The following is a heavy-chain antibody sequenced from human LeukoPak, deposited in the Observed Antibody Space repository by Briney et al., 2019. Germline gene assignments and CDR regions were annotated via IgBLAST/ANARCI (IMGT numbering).Heavy chain of an antibody. V-gene: IGHV3-48*03. J-gene: IGHJ4*02. CDR1: GFTFSSYE. CDR2: ISSSGSTI. CDR3: ARDRYGDYAFDY. D-gene: IGHD4-17*01. Sequence: GGSLRLSCAASGFTFSSYEMNWVRQAPGKGLEWVSYISSSGSTIYYADSVKGRFTISRDNAKNSLYLQMNSLRAEDTAVYYCARDRYGDYAFDYWGQGTLVTVSS.